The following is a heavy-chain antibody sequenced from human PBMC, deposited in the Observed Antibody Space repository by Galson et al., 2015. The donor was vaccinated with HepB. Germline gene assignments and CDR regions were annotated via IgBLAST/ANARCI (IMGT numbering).Heavy chain of an antibody. CDR2: ISGSGGST. D-gene: IGHD3-3*01. J-gene: IGHJ4*02. Sequence: SLRLSCAASGFTFSSYAMSWVRQAPGKGLEWVSAISGSGGSTYYADSVKGRFTISRDNSKNTLYLQMNSLRAEDTAVYYCAKALRVTIFGVVIIPLGVVFDYWGQGTLVTVSS. CDR1: GFTFSSYA. CDR3: AKALRVTIFGVVIIPLGVVFDY. V-gene: IGHV3-23*01.